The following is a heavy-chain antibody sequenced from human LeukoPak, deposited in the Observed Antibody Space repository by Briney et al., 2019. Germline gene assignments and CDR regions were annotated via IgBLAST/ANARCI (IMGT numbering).Heavy chain of an antibody. CDR2: IYSGGNT. J-gene: IGHJ6*02. CDR3: ARDPRPTYYYGMDV. Sequence: GGSLRLSCAASGFTVSSNYMNWVRQAPGKGLEWVSVIYSGGNTYYADSVKARFTISRDNSKNTVYLQMNSLRAEDTAVYYCARDPRPTYYYGMDVWGQGTTVTVSS. CDR1: GFTVSSNY. V-gene: IGHV3-66*01. D-gene: IGHD6-6*01.